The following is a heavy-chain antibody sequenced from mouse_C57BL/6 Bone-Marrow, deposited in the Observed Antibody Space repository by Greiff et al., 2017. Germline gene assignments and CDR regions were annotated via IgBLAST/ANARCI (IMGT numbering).Heavy chain of an antibody. CDR2: ISDGGSYT. D-gene: IGHD1-1*01. CDR1: GFTFSSYA. J-gene: IGHJ2*01. Sequence: EVQRVESGGGLVKPGGSLKLSCAASGFTFSSYAMSWVRQTPEKRLEWVATISDGGSYTYYPDNVKGRFTISRDNAKNNLYLQMSHLKSEDTAMYYCATNYYGSSYGYWGQGTTLTVSP. CDR3: ATNYYGSSYGY. V-gene: IGHV5-4*01.